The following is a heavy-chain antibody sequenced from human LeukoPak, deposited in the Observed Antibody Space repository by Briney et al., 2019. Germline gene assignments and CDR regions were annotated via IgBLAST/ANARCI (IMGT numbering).Heavy chain of an antibody. CDR2: INHSGST. Sequence: SETLSLTCAVSGGSFSGYHWSWIRQPPGKGLEWIGEINHSGSTTYNPSLKSRVTISVDTSKNQFSLKLSSVPAADTAVYYCARTNYDFWSGYYTDDFLVYWGQGTLVTVSS. J-gene: IGHJ4*02. V-gene: IGHV4-34*01. D-gene: IGHD3-3*01. CDR3: ARTNYDFWSGYYTDDFLVY. CDR1: GGSFSGYH.